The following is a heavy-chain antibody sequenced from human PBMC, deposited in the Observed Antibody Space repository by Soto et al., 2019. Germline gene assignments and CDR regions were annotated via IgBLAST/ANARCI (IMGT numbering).Heavy chain of an antibody. Sequence: ASVKVSCKASGYTFTSYGISWVRQAPGQGLEWMGWISAYNGNTNYAQKLQGRVTMTTDTSTSTAYMELRSLRSDDTAVYYCARAETSYYYDSSGYAWLDYWGQGTLVTVSS. J-gene: IGHJ4*02. V-gene: IGHV1-18*01. D-gene: IGHD3-22*01. CDR1: GYTFTSYG. CDR3: ARAETSYYYDSSGYAWLDY. CDR2: ISAYNGNT.